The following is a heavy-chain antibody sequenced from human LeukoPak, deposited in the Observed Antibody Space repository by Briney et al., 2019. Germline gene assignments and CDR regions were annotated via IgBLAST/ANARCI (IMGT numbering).Heavy chain of an antibody. CDR2: ISFSTTTI. CDR3: ARDIADCSSGTCYSIRFDS. V-gene: IGHV3-48*01. D-gene: IGHD2-2*01. Sequence: GGSLRLSCAASGFTFSLYSMNWVRQAPGKGLEWLSYISFSTTTIYYADSVKGRFTISRDNAKNSLYLQMNSLRAEDTAVYYCARDIADCSSGTCYSIRFDSWGPGTLVTVSS. J-gene: IGHJ5*01. CDR1: GFTFSLYS.